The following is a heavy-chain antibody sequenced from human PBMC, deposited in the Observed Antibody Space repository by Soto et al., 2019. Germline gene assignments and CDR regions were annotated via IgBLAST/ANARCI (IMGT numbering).Heavy chain of an antibody. CDR1: GGSFSGYY. J-gene: IGHJ4*02. CDR2: INHSGST. CDR3: ARVVGDGYNDGFYY. V-gene: IGHV4-34*01. Sequence: PSETLSLTCAVYGGSFSGYYWSWIRQPPGKGLEWIGEINHSGSTNYNPSLKSRVTISVDTSKNQFSLKLSSVTAADTAVYYCARVVGDGYNDGFYYWGQGTLVTVSS. D-gene: IGHD5-12*01.